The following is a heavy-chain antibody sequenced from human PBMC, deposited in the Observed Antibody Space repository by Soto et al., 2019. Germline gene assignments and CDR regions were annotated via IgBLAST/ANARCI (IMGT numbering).Heavy chain of an antibody. CDR1: GGSFSGYY. J-gene: IGHJ3*02. CDR2: INHSGST. Sequence: SETLSLTCAVYGGSFSGYYWSWIRQPPGKGLEWIGKINHSGSTNYNPSLKSRVTISVDTSKNQFSLKLSSVTAADTAVYYCARFPYCSGGSCSEDAFDIWGQGTMVTVSS. V-gene: IGHV4-34*01. CDR3: ARFPYCSGGSCSEDAFDI. D-gene: IGHD2-15*01.